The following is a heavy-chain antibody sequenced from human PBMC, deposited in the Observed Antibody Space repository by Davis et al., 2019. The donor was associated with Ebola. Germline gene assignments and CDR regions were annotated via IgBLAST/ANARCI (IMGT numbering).Heavy chain of an antibody. Sequence: GSLRLSCTVSGGSISSSSYYWVWIRTPPGRGLEWIGSIYYSGSTYYNPSLKSRVTISVDTSKNQFSLKLSSVTAADTAVYYCARPDASGALYFDYWGQGTLVTVSS. CDR2: IYYSGST. CDR1: GGSISSSSYY. D-gene: IGHD2-2*01. CDR3: ARPDASGALYFDY. V-gene: IGHV4-39*01. J-gene: IGHJ4*02.